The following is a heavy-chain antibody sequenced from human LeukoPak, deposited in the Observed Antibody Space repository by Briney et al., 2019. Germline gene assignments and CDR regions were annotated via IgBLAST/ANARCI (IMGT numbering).Heavy chain of an antibody. CDR1: GGSISSGGYY. D-gene: IGHD5-18*01. V-gene: IGHV4-31*03. CDR3: ARAPGHTAMVDY. CDR2: IYYSGST. Sequence: KTSETLSLTCTVSGGSISSGGYYWSWIRQHPGKGLEWIGYIYYSGSTYYNPSLKSRVTISVDTSKNQFSLKQSSVTAADTAVYYCARAPGHTAMVDYWGQGTLVTVSS. J-gene: IGHJ4*02.